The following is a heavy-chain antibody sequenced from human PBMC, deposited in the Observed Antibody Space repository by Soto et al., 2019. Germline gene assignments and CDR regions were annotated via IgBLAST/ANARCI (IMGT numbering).Heavy chain of an antibody. CDR3: ARGRYQLLGGDS. D-gene: IGHD2-2*01. V-gene: IGHV3-30-3*01. CDR1: GFTFSNYA. Sequence: QVQLVESGGGVVQPGRSLRLSCAASGFTFSNYAMHWVRQAPGKGLEWMAITSHDGNNKYYAESVKGRFTISRDNSKNTLYLQMNSLRAEDTAVYYCARGRYQLLGGDSWGQGTLVTVSS. J-gene: IGHJ4*02. CDR2: TSHDGNNK.